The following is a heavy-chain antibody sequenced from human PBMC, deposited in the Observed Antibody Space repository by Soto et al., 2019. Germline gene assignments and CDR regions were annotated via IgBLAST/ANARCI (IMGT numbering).Heavy chain of an antibody. V-gene: IGHV1-18*01. CDR1: GYTFTSYG. J-gene: IGHJ4*02. CDR3: ARDSVDTAMVFQSYFDY. Sequence: GASVKVSCKASGYTFTSYGISWVRQAPGQGLEWMGWISAYNGNTNYAQKLQGRVTMTTDTSTSTAYMELRSLRSDDTAVYYCARDSVDTAMVFQSYFDYWGQGTLVTVSS. D-gene: IGHD5-18*01. CDR2: ISAYNGNT.